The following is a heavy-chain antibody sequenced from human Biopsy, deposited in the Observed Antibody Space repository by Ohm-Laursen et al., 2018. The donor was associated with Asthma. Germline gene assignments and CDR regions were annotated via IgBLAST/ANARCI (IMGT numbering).Heavy chain of an antibody. V-gene: IGHV3-23*01. Sequence: SLRLSCAASGFPFRGFGMTWVRQAPGRGLEWVATISGGGPSTFYAASVKGRFTISSDTLKNTVFLHLSSLRAEDTAVYYCAKESGTVVWHADYLEEWGRGTLVTVSS. D-gene: IGHD5/OR15-5a*01. CDR2: ISGGGPST. J-gene: IGHJ4*02. CDR1: GFPFRGFG. CDR3: AKESGTVVWHADYLEE.